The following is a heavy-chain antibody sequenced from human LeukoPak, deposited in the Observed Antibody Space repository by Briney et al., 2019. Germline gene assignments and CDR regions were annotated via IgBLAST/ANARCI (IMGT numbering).Heavy chain of an antibody. CDR2: INHSGST. V-gene: IGHV4-34*01. CDR1: GGSFSGYY. J-gene: IGHJ6*03. CDR3: AGQHTGGGDAARYFYYYYMDV. Sequence: SETLSLTCAVYGGSFSGYYWSWIRQPPGKGLEWIGEINHSGSTNYNPSLKSRVTISVDTSKNQFSLKLSSVTAADTAVYYCAGQHTGGGDAARYFYYYYMDVWGKGTTVTVSS. D-gene: IGHD2-21*02.